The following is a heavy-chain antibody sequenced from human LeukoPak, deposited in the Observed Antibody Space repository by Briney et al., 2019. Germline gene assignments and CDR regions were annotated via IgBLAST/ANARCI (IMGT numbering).Heavy chain of an antibody. CDR1: GFTFSSYA. D-gene: IGHD6-19*01. V-gene: IGHV3-23*01. J-gene: IGHJ6*02. CDR2: ISGSGGST. CDR3: AREPDSSGWWNSIYYYYGMDV. Sequence: PGGSLRLSCAASGFTFSSYAMSWVRQAPGKGLEWVSAISGSGGSTYYADSVKGRFTISRDNSKNTLYLQMNSLRAEDTAVYYCAREPDSSGWWNSIYYYYGMDVWGQGTTVTVSS.